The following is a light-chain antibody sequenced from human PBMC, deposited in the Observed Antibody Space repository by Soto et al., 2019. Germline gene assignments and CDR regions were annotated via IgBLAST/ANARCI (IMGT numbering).Light chain of an antibody. CDR1: QMVSSY. Sequence: EIALTECPATLSLSPGERATLSGRASQMVSSYLAWYQQKPGQPPRLLNYDASKRAAGIPARFSGSGSGTDLTLTIIRLEAEDFAVYYCHQRSHLLDSFGQGTRLEIK. CDR3: HQRSHLLDS. J-gene: IGKJ5*01. CDR2: DAS. V-gene: IGKV3-11*01.